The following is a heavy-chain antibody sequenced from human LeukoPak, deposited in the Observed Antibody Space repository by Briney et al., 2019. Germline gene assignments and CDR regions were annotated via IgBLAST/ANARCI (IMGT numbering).Heavy chain of an antibody. Sequence: AGGSLRLSCAVSGLTVSNNYMSWVRQAPGKGLEWDSVIKGRFTISRDNARNSLYLQMNSLRDEDTAVYYCARGDDDYVRYFDYWGQGTLVAVSS. CDR3: ARGDDDYVRYFDY. V-gene: IGHV3-53*01. D-gene: IGHD4-17*01. CDR2: I. J-gene: IGHJ4*02. CDR1: GLTVSNNY.